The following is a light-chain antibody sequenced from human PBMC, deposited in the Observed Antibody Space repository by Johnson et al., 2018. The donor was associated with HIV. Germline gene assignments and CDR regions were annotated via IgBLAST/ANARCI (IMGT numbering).Light chain of an antibody. Sequence: QSVLTQPPSLSAAPGQKVTISCSVSTSNIGNTYVSWYQQLPGTAPKLLIYENNKRPSGIPDRFSGSKSGTSATLGITGLQTGDEADYYCGTWDSSLSAGGFVFGTGTKVTVL. V-gene: IGLV1-51*02. J-gene: IGLJ1*01. CDR2: ENN. CDR3: GTWDSSLSAGGFV. CDR1: TSNIGNTY.